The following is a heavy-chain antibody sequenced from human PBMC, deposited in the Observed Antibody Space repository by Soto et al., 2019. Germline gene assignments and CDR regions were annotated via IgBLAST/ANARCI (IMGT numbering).Heavy chain of an antibody. Sequence: ASVKVSCKASGYTFTGYYMHWVRQAPGQGLEWMGWINPNSGGTNYAQKFQGRVTMTRDTSISTAYMELSRLRSDDTAVYYCARGRRSNSSGWSRIQGFDYWGQGTLVTVSS. J-gene: IGHJ4*02. D-gene: IGHD6-19*01. CDR2: INPNSGGT. V-gene: IGHV1-2*02. CDR3: ARGRRSNSSGWSRIQGFDY. CDR1: GYTFTGYY.